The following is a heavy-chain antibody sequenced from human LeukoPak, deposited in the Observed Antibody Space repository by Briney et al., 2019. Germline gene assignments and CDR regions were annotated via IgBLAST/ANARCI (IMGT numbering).Heavy chain of an antibody. Sequence: SETLSLTCTVSGGSVSSYYWSWIRQPPGKGLEWIGYIYYSGSTNYNPSLKSRVTISVDTSKNQFSLNLSSVTAADTAVYYCARGGTGYIDYWGQGTLVTVSS. J-gene: IGHJ4*02. D-gene: IGHD6-25*01. CDR2: IYYSGST. CDR3: ARGGTGYIDY. CDR1: GGSVSSYY. V-gene: IGHV4-59*02.